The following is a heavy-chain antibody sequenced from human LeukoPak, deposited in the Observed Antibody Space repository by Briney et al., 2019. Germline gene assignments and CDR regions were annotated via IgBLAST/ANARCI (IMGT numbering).Heavy chain of an antibody. D-gene: IGHD2-8*01. Sequence: PSETLSLTCTVSGYSISSGYYWGWIRQPPGKGLEWIGSIHHSGSTYYNPSLKSRVTISVDTSKNQFSLKLNSATAADTAVCYCARSIYCTNGICSTHYFDSWGQGTLVTVSS. CDR3: ARSIYCTNGICSTHYFDS. CDR1: GYSISSGYY. J-gene: IGHJ4*02. CDR2: IHHSGST. V-gene: IGHV4-38-2*02.